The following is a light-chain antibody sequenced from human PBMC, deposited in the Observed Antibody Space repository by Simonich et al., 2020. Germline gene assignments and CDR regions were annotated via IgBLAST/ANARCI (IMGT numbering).Light chain of an antibody. CDR3: QQYYSTPYT. V-gene: IGKV4-1*01. CDR2: GAT. Sequence: DIVMTQSPDSLAVSLGERDTINCKSRQSVLYSSNNKNYLAWYQQKPGQPPKLLIYGATTRESGVPDRLSGSGSGTDFTLTISSLQAEDVAVYYCQQYYSTPYTFGQGTKLEIK. J-gene: IGKJ2*01. CDR1: QSVLYSSNNKNY.